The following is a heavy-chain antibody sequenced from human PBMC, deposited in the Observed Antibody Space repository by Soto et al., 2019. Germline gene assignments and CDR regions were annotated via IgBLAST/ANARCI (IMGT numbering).Heavy chain of an antibody. CDR3: AREIVRSYYDSSGTNWFDP. V-gene: IGHV4-31*03. CDR1: GGSVTSDEDY. CDR2: IYYSGST. J-gene: IGHJ5*02. Sequence: SETLSLTCTVSGGSVTSDEDYWSWIRQHPGKGLEWIGYIYYSGSTYYNPSLKSRVTISVDTSKNQFSLKLSSVTAADTAVYYCAREIVRSYYDSSGTNWFDPWGQGTLVTVSS. D-gene: IGHD3-22*01.